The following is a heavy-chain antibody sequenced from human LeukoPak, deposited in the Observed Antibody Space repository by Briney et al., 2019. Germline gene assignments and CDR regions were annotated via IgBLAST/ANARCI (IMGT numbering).Heavy chain of an antibody. V-gene: IGHV4-39*01. D-gene: IGHD3-22*01. CDR2: ISYNGST. CDR1: GGSISSNNYY. J-gene: IGHJ4*02. CDR3: ANGHESTGYYYVD. Sequence: SETLSLTCTVSGGSISSNNYYWGWIRQPPGKGLEWIGSISYNGSTYYNPSLKSRVTISVDTSKNQFSLRLTSVTAADTAVYYCANGHESTGYYYVDWGQGTLVTVSS.